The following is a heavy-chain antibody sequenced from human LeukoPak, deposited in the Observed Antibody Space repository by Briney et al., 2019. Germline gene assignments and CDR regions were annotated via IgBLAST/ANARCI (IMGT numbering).Heavy chain of an antibody. CDR2: IRYDGSNK. D-gene: IGHD6-13*01. Sequence: GGSLRLSCAASGFIFSSYGMHWVRQAPGKGLEWGAFIRYDGSNKYYADSVKGRFTISRDNSKNTLYLQMNSLRAEDTAVYYCAIGGYSSSWYYFDYWGQGTLVTVSS. V-gene: IGHV3-30*02. J-gene: IGHJ4*02. CDR1: GFIFSSYG. CDR3: AIGGYSSSWYYFDY.